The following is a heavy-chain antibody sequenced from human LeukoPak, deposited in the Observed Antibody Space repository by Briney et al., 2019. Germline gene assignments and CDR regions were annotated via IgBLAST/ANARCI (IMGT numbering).Heavy chain of an antibody. D-gene: IGHD2-15*01. CDR3: AREDRYCSGGSCYS. CDR1: GGSFSGYY. J-gene: IGHJ4*02. V-gene: IGHV4-34*01. CDR2: INHSGST. Sequence: SETLSLTCAVYGGSFSGYYWSWIRQPPGKGLEWIGEINHSGSTNYNPSLKSRVTISVDTSKNQFSLKLSSATAADTAVYYCAREDRYCSGGSCYSWGQGTLVTVSS.